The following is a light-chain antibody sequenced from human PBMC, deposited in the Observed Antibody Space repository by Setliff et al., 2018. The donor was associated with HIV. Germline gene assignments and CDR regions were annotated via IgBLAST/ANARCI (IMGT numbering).Light chain of an antibody. Sequence: SYELTQAPSVSVAPGQTARITCGGNNVGRKSLHWYQQKTGQAPLLVIYYDSDRPSGIPERFSGSNFGSTATLTISRVEAGDEADYYCQVWDSSTDHWVFGVGTKVTVL. J-gene: IGLJ3*02. V-gene: IGLV3-21*04. CDR2: YDS. CDR3: QVWDSSTDHWV. CDR1: NVGRKS.